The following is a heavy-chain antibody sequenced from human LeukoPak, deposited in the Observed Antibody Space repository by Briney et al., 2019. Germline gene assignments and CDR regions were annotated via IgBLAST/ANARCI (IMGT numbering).Heavy chain of an antibody. CDR2: IIPIFGTA. D-gene: IGHD1-14*01. Sequence: ASVKVSCKASGGTFSSYAISWVRQAPGQGLEWMGGIIPIFGTANYAQKFQGRVTITADESTSTAYMELSSLRSEDTAVYYCARSLNHYPSFAGFISYFDYWGQGTLVTVSS. J-gene: IGHJ4*02. V-gene: IGHV1-69*13. CDR3: ARSLNHYPSFAGFISYFDY. CDR1: GGTFSSYA.